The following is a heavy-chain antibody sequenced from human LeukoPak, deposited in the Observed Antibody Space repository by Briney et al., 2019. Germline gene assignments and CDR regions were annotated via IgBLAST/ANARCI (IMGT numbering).Heavy chain of an antibody. D-gene: IGHD6-13*01. CDR1: GGTFSSYA. Sequence: GASVKVSCKASGGTFSSYAISWVRQAPGQGLEWMGRIIPIFGTANYAQKFQGRVTITTDESTSTAYMELSSLRSEDTAVYYCARGASGGYGPFDSWGKGTLVTASS. V-gene: IGHV1-69*05. J-gene: IGHJ4*02. CDR3: ARGASGGYGPFDS. CDR2: IIPIFGTA.